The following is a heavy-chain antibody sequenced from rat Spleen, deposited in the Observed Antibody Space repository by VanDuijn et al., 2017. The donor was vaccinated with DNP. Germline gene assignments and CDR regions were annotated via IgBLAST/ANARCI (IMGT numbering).Heavy chain of an antibody. D-gene: IGHD1-11*01. V-gene: IGHV5S11*01. J-gene: IGHJ2*01. Sequence: EVQLVESGGGLVQPGRSMKLSCAASGFTFSYYWMAWIRQVPGKGLEWIATIANSGGGTYYSDSVKGRFTISRDNAKSTLYLQMDSLRSEETATYYCARHGRRVFDYWGQGVMVTVSS. CDR1: GFTFSYYW. CDR3: ARHGRRVFDY. CDR2: IANSGGGT.